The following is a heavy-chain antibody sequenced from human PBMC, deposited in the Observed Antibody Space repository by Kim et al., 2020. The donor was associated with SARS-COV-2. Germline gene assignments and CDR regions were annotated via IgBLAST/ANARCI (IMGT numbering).Heavy chain of an antibody. CDR2: IYVDGNT. Sequence: GGSLRLSCPASGFSVRSFYMSWVRQAPGEGLEWLSVIYVDGNTHYADSVRGRFTIPRDNSENIVYLQLNTLRVEDTAVYYCARDQVDGYWSWGQGTLVTVSS. CDR3: ARDQVDGYWS. D-gene: IGHD5-18*01. V-gene: IGHV3-66*01. CDR1: GFSVRSFY. J-gene: IGHJ4*02.